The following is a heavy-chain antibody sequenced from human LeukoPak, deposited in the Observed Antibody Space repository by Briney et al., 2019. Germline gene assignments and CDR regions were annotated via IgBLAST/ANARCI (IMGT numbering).Heavy chain of an antibody. D-gene: IGHD2-15*01. Sequence: GGSLRLSCAASGFIFSSYYMTWVCQVPGKGLEWVANINPDGSEKNYVDSVKGRFTISRDNARNSLYLQMNSLRAEDTALYYCARAGARSSDRWWYDYWGQGTLVTVSS. V-gene: IGHV3-7*03. J-gene: IGHJ4*02. CDR3: ARAGARSSDRWWYDY. CDR2: INPDGSEK. CDR1: GFIFSSYY.